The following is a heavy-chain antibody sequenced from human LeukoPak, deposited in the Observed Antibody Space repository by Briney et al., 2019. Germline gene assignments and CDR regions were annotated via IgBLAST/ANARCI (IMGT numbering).Heavy chain of an antibody. CDR2: MNPNSGNT. CDR3: ARGYSSWDHYDY. J-gene: IGHJ4*02. Sequence: ASVKVSCKASGYTFTSYDINWLRQATGQGLEWMGWMNPNSGNTGYAQKFQGRVTITRNTSISTAYLELSSLRSEDTAVYYCARGYSSWDHYDYWGQGTLVTVSS. D-gene: IGHD6-13*01. V-gene: IGHV1-8*03. CDR1: GYTFTSYD.